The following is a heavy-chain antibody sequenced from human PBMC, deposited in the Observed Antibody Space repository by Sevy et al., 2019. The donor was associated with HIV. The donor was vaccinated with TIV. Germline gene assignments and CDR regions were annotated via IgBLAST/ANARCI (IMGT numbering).Heavy chain of an antibody. D-gene: IGHD2-21*01. CDR3: ARHGGIVDWAFDF. CDR1: GVSISSSSYD. J-gene: IGHJ4*02. CDR2: IYYSGST. V-gene: IGHV4-39*01. Sequence: SETLSLTCSVSGVSISSSSYDWGWIRQPPGKGLEWIGSIYYSGSTYYNPSLMSRVTVSVDTSKNQFSLNLRSVTAADTAVYYCARHGGIVDWAFDFWGRGTLVTVSS.